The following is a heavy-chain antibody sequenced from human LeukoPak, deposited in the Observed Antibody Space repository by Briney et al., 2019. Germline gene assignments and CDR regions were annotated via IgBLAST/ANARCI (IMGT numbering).Heavy chain of an antibody. J-gene: IGHJ3*02. CDR3: ARDHDSSSGDAFDI. V-gene: IGHV3-23*01. CDR1: GYTFSSYA. D-gene: IGHD3-22*01. CDR2: ISGSGGST. Sequence: GGSLRLSCAASGYTFSSYAMIWVRKAPGKGLEWVSAISGSGGSTFYADSVKGRFTISRDNSKNTLYLQMNSLRAEDTAVYYCARDHDSSSGDAFDIWGQGTMVTVSS.